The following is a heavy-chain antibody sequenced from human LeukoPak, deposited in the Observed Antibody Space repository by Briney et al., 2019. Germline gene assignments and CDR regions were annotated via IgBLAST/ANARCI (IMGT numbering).Heavy chain of an antibody. Sequence: VASVKVSCKASGGTFSSYAISWVRQAPGQGPEWMGGIIPIFGTANYAQKFQGRVTITADESTSTAYMELSSLRSEDTAVYYCAVGGRQLVLKGPFDYWGQGTLVTVSS. J-gene: IGHJ4*02. CDR1: GGTFSSYA. D-gene: IGHD6-6*01. V-gene: IGHV1-69*13. CDR2: IIPIFGTA. CDR3: AVGGRQLVLKGPFDY.